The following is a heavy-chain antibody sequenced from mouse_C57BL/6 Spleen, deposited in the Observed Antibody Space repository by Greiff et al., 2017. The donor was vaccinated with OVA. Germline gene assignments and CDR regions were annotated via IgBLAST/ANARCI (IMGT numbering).Heavy chain of an antibody. CDR3: ARGGPICEGCAY. V-gene: IGHV1-64*01. D-gene: IGHD6-1*01. CDR2: IHPNSGST. Sequence: QVQLQQPGAELVKPGASVKLSCKASGYTFTSYWMHWVKQRPGQGLEWIGMIHPNSGSTNYNEKFKSKATLTVDKSSSTAYMQRSSLTSEDSAVYYCARGGPICEGCAYWGQGTLVTVSA. J-gene: IGHJ3*01. CDR1: GYTFTSYW.